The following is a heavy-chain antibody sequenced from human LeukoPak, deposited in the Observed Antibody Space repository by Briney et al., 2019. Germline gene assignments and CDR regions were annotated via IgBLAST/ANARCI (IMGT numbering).Heavy chain of an antibody. CDR2: IYSGGGT. CDR3: ARDQTVPPGDAFDI. CDR1: GFTVSSNY. V-gene: IGHV3-53*01. Sequence: GGSLRLSCAASGFTVSSNYMSWVRHAPGKGLEWVSVIYSGGGTYYADSVEGRFTISRDNSKNTLYLQMNSLRAEDTAVYYCARDQTVPPGDAFDIWGQGTMVTVSS. J-gene: IGHJ3*02. D-gene: IGHD4-17*01.